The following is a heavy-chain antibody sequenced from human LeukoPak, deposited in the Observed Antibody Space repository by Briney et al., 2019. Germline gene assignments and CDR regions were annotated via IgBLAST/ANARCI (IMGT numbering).Heavy chain of an antibody. CDR3: ARKVPNDSSGYYYRGQFDP. V-gene: IGHV1-69*06. J-gene: IGHJ5*02. CDR1: GGTFSSYA. D-gene: IGHD3-22*01. Sequence: EASLKVSCTASGGTFSSYAISWVRQAPGQELEWMGGIIPIFGTANYAQKFQGRVTITADKSTSTAYTELSSLRSEDTAVYYCARKVPNDSSGYYYRGQFDPWGQGTLVTVSS. CDR2: IIPIFGTA.